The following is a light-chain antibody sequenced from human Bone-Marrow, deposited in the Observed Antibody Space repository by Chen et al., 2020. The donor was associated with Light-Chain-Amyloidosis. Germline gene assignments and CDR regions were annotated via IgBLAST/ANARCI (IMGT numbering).Light chain of an antibody. V-gene: IGLV3-25*03. J-gene: IGLJ2*01. Sequence: SYELTQPPSVSVSPGRTARITCSGDDLPTKYAYWYQQKPGQAPVLVIHIDTERPSGISERLAGSSSGTTATLTISGGEAEDEADYHCQSADSSGTYEVIFGGGTKLTGL. CDR1: DLPTKY. CDR2: IDT. CDR3: QSADSSGTYEVI.